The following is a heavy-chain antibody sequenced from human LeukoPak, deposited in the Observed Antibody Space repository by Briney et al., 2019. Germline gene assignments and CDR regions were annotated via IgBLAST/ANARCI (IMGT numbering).Heavy chain of an antibody. CDR1: GYSISSGYY. D-gene: IGHD6-6*01. Sequence: SETLSLTCTVSGYSISSGYYWGWIRQAPGKGLEWIGSIYNSGSTYYNPSLKSRVTISVDMSKNQFSLKMSSVTAADTAVYYCARGLVRINWFDPWGQGTLVTVSS. CDR3: ARGLVRINWFDP. J-gene: IGHJ5*02. V-gene: IGHV4-38-2*02. CDR2: IYNSGST.